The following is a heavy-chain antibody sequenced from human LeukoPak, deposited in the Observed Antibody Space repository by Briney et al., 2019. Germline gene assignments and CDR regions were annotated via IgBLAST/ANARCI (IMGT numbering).Heavy chain of an antibody. J-gene: IGHJ4*02. D-gene: IGHD6-13*01. CDR2: INHNGNVN. V-gene: IGHV3-7*03. CDR1: GFTFSSYW. Sequence: GGSLRLSCAASGFTFSSYWMNWARQAPGKGLEWVASINHNGNVNYYVDSVKGRFTISRDNSKNTLYLQMNSLRAEDTAVYYCAKDPSYSSSSGYWGQGTLVTVSS. CDR3: AKDPSYSSSSGY.